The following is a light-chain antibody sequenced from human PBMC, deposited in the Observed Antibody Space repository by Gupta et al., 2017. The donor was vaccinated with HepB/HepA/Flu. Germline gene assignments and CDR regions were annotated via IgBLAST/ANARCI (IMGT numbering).Light chain of an antibody. CDR3: QQTSYTPRT. CDR1: QSISNY. CDR2: AAS. J-gene: IGKJ1*01. Sequence: DIQMTQSPSSLSASVGDRVTITCRASQSISNYLNWYQQKPGKAPKLLIYAASSLQSGVPSRFSGSGSGAGFTLTISSLQPEDFATYYCQQTSYTPRTFGQGTKVEVK. V-gene: IGKV1-39*01.